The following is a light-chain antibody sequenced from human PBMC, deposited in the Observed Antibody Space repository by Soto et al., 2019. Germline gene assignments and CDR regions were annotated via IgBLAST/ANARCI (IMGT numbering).Light chain of an antibody. CDR3: QSYDNTLGGSVV. J-gene: IGLJ2*01. CDR1: SSNIGAGFD. CDR2: GNI. Sequence: QSVLTQPPSVSGAPGQRVTISCTGSSSNIGAGFDLQWYQQLPGTAPKLLIYGNINRPSGVPDRFSGSKSGTSASLAITGLQAEDEADYYCQSYDNTLGGSVVFGGGTKLTVL. V-gene: IGLV1-40*01.